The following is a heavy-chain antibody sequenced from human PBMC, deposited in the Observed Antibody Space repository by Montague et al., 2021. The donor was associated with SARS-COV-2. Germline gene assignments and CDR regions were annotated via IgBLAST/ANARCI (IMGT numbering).Heavy chain of an antibody. D-gene: IGHD3-22*01. Sequence: SETLSLTCAVSGGSVGDDHWSWIRQPPGKGLEWIGDIKKSGSTNYNPSLTSRGTISVDTSKNQFSLSLTFVSAADTALYFCARGHQSVSMIVVVFTSASYCFDSWGQGAQVTVSS. V-gene: IGHV4-34*01. CDR3: ARGHQSVSMIVVVFTSASYCFDS. CDR2: IKKSGST. CDR1: GGSVGDDH. J-gene: IGHJ4*02.